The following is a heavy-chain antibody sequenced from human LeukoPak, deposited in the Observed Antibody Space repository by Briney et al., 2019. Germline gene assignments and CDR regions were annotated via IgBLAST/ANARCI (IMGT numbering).Heavy chain of an antibody. D-gene: IGHD6-13*01. V-gene: IGHV3-7*03. J-gene: IGHJ4*02. Sequence: GGSLRLSCVASGFTFSSYWMSWVRQAPGKGLEWVANIKQDGSEKYYVDSVKGRFTISRDNAKNSLHLQVSSLRAEDTAVYYCARGRQQITYFDYWGQGTLVTVSS. CDR3: ARGRQQITYFDY. CDR1: GFTFSSYW. CDR2: IKQDGSEK.